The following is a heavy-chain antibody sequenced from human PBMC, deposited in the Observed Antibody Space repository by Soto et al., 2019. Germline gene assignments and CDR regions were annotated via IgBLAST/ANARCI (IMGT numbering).Heavy chain of an antibody. CDR2: IYSGGST. CDR3: ARDFEPSQMDV. V-gene: IGHV3-66*01. CDR1: GFTVSSNY. J-gene: IGHJ6*04. Sequence: EVQLVESGGGLVQPGGSLRLSCAASGFTVSSNYMSWVRQAPGKGLEWVSVIYSGGSTYYADSVKGRFTISRDNSKNTLYLQMNSLRAEDTAVYYCARDFEPSQMDVWGKGTTVTVSS.